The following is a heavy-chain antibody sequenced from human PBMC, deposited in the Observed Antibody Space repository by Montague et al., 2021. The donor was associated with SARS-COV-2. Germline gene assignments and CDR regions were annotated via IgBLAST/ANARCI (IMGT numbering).Heavy chain of an antibody. CDR3: TREGYQVLWSDYYYYGMDV. V-gene: IGHV4-34*01. J-gene: IGHJ6*02. CDR2: INHSGST. D-gene: IGHD2-2*01. CDR1: GGSFSGYH. Sequence: SETRSLTCAVYGGSFSGYHWSWIRQPPGKGLEWIGEINHSGSTNYNPSLESRVTISVDTSKNQFSLKLSSVTAADTAVYYCTREGYQVLWSDYYYYGMDVWGQGTTVTVSS.